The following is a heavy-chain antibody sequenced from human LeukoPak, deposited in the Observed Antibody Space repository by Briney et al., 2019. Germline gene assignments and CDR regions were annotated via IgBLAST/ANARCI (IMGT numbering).Heavy chain of an antibody. CDR2: IYYSGST. J-gene: IGHJ3*02. CDR1: GCSISSYY. D-gene: IGHD6-13*01. CDR3: ATQSSSSWDHHDAFDI. Sequence: SETLSLTCTVSGCSISSYYWSWIRQPPGKGLEWIGYIYYSGSTNYNPSLKSRVTISVDTSKNQFSLKLSSVTAADTAVYYCATQSSSSWDHHDAFDIWGQGTMVTVSS. V-gene: IGHV4-59*08.